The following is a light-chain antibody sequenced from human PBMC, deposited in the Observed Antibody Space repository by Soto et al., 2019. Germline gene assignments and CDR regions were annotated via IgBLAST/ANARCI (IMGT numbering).Light chain of an antibody. CDR1: QGISTH. Sequence: DIQLTQAPSFLSASVGDGVTITCRASQGISTHLAWYQQKPGKAPKLLIYGASTLQRGVPSRFSGSGSGTEFTLTLSSLQPEDFAPYYCLQLSVYPLTFGGGTKVEIK. CDR2: GAS. V-gene: IGKV1-9*01. J-gene: IGKJ4*01. CDR3: LQLSVYPLT.